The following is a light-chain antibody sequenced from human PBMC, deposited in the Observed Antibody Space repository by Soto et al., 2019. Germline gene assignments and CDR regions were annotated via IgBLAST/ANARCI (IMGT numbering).Light chain of an antibody. CDR2: DAS. CDR3: QQRNKCRT. V-gene: IGKV3-11*01. J-gene: IGKJ1*01. Sequence: EVGFTQSPFTLSLSPGERATLSCRASQSVSSYLAWYQQKPGQAPMLLFYDASKRATGIPARFSGSGFGTEYTLTISILEPEDVAVYYRQQRNKCRTFAQGTKVDIK. CDR1: QSVSSY.